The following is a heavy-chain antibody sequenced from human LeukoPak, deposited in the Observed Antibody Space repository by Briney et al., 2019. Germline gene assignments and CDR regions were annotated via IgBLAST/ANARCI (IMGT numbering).Heavy chain of an antibody. CDR2: IYHSGST. Sequence: SETLSLTCTVSGGSISSGDYYWSWIRQPPGKGLEWIGYIYHSGSTNYNPSLKSRVTISVDTSKNQFSLKLSSVTAADTAVYYCARAPWGLQVDYWGQGTLVTVSS. CDR3: ARAPWGLQVDY. J-gene: IGHJ4*02. CDR1: GGSISSGDYY. D-gene: IGHD4-11*01. V-gene: IGHV4-61*08.